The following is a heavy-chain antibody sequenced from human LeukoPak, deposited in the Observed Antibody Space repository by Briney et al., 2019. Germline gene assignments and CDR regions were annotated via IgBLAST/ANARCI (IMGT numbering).Heavy chain of an antibody. CDR2: IRYDGSNK. Sequence: PGGSLRLSCAASGFTFSSYGMHWVRQAPGKGLEWVAFIRYDGSNKYYADSVKGRFIISRDNSKNTLYLQMNSLRAEDTAVYYCAKAAHYYDSSGYAFDIWGQGTMVTVSS. V-gene: IGHV3-30*02. D-gene: IGHD3-22*01. CDR1: GFTFSSYG. J-gene: IGHJ3*02. CDR3: AKAAHYYDSSGYAFDI.